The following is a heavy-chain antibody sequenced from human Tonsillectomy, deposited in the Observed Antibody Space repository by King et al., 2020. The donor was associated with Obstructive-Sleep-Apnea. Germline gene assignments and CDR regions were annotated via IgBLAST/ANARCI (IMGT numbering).Heavy chain of an antibody. V-gene: IGHV1-2*02. J-gene: IGHJ6*02. CDR1: GYTFTGYY. Sequence: QLVQSGAEVKKPGASVKVSCKASGYTFTGYYMHWVRQAPGQGLEWMGWINPNSGGTNYAQKFQGRVTMTRDTSISTAYMELSRLRSDDTAVYYCAREQSSSTSCYVCWGEYYGMDVWGQGTTVTVSS. CDR2: INPNSGGT. CDR3: AREQSSSTSCYVCWGEYYGMDV. D-gene: IGHD2-2*01.